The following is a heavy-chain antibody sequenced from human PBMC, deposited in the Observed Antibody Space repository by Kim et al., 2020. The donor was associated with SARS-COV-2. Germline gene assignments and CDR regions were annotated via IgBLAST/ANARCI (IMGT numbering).Heavy chain of an antibody. CDR3: TTEGAVAGPFDY. D-gene: IGHD6-19*01. V-gene: IGHV3-15*01. J-gene: IGHJ4*02. Sequence: DYAAPVKGRFTSSRDDSKNTLYLQMNSLKTEDTAVYYCTTEGAVAGPFDYWGQGTLVTVSS.